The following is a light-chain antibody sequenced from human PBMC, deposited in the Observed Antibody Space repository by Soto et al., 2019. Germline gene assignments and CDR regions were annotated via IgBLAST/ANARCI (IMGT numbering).Light chain of an antibody. CDR2: DAS. CDR1: QSVSSY. CDR3: QERSNCPLT. Sequence: EIVLTQSPATLSLSPGERATLSCRASQSVSSYLAGYQQKPCQAPRLLIYDASNRATGIPARFSGSGSGTDFTFTIRSLETEDFADYYCQERSNCPLTFGGGTKVEIK. V-gene: IGKV3-11*01. J-gene: IGKJ4*01.